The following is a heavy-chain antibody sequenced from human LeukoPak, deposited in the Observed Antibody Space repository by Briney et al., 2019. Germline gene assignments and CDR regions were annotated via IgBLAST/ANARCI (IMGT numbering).Heavy chain of an antibody. CDR2: IYYSGST. Sequence: PSETLSLTCTVSGGSISSYYWSWIRQPPGKGLEWIGYIYYSGSTNYNPSLKSRVTISVDTSKNQFSLKLSSVTAADTAVYYCARAPGVDWNPIYYFDYWGQGTLVTVSS. CDR3: ARAPGVDWNPIYYFDY. D-gene: IGHD1-1*01. J-gene: IGHJ4*02. V-gene: IGHV4-59*01. CDR1: GGSISSYY.